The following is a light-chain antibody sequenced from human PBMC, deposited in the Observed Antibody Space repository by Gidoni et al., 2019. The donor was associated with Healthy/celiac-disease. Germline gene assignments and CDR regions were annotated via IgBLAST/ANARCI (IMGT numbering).Light chain of an antibody. J-gene: IGKJ1*01. CDR3: QQSFSSPWT. CDR2: GAS. Sequence: DIQMTQSPSSLPASVGDRVTIPCRASQTFSRNLNWYQQKPGGAPKLLIYGASSLQSGVPSRFSGSGSGTDFTLTISSLQPEDFATYYCQQSFSSPWTFGQGTKVEIK. V-gene: IGKV1-39*01. CDR1: QTFSRN.